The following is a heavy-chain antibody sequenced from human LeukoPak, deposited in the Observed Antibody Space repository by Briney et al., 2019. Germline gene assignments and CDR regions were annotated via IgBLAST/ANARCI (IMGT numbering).Heavy chain of an antibody. CDR1: GASINSYF. CDR2: IYTSGTT. D-gene: IGHD6-6*01. CDR3: ARGSVSSSRSFDS. V-gene: IGHV4-4*07. Sequence: SETLSLTCSVSGASINSYFWSWIRRPAGKGLEWIGRIYTSGTTNYNPSLKSRVTMSVDTSKNQFSLKLRSVTAADTAVYYCARGSVSSSRSFDSWGQGILVTVSS. J-gene: IGHJ4*02.